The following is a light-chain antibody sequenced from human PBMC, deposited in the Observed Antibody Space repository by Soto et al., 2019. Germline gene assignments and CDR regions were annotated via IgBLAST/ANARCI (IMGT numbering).Light chain of an antibody. CDR1: QSVRSN. Sequence: EIVMTQSTVTLSVSPGERATLSCRASQSVRSNLAWYQQKPSQAPSLLIYGAFTRATGIPTRFSGTGSGTEFTLTISSLQSEDFALYYCQQYNDWPLTFGQGTKVEV. CDR2: GAF. J-gene: IGKJ1*01. V-gene: IGKV3-15*01. CDR3: QQYNDWPLT.